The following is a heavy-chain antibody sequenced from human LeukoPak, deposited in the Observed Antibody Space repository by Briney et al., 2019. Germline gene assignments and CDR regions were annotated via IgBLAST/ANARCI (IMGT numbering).Heavy chain of an antibody. CDR2: IYSSGTT. Sequence: PSETLSLTCTVSGGSISGYYWSWVRQSPEKGLEWIAYIYSSGTTNYNPSLKSRVTISVDTYQNQFSLKVNSVTAADTAVYYWARHLGHSDYPLDCWGQGTLVTVSS. J-gene: IGHJ4*02. D-gene: IGHD4-11*01. V-gene: IGHV4-59*08. CDR3: ARHLGHSDYPLDC. CDR1: GGSISGYY.